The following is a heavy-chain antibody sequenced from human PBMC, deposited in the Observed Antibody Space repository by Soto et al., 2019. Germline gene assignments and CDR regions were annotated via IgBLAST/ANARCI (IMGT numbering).Heavy chain of an antibody. CDR1: GGSISSSSYY. J-gene: IGHJ4*02. Sequence: QLQLQESGPGLVKPSETLSLTCTVSGGSISSSSYYWGWIRQPPGKGLEWIGSIYYSGSTYYNPSLKRRGTISVDTSKNQFSLKLSSVTAADTAVYYCARLRPIAVAGDYWGQGTLVTVSS. V-gene: IGHV4-39*01. CDR2: IYYSGST. CDR3: ARLRPIAVAGDY. D-gene: IGHD6-19*01.